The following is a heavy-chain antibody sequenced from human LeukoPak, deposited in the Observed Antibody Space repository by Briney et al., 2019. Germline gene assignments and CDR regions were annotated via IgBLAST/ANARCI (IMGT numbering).Heavy chain of an antibody. Sequence: ASVKVSCKASGYTFTSYDINWVRQAPGQGLEWMGWMNPNSANTGYAQKFQGRVTLTRNTSIHTAYMELSGLRSDDTAVYYCARVRSSSSGPPDAFDIWGQGTMVTVSS. J-gene: IGHJ3*02. CDR2: MNPNSANT. D-gene: IGHD6-19*01. V-gene: IGHV1-8*01. CDR1: GYTFTSYD. CDR3: ARVRSSSSGPPDAFDI.